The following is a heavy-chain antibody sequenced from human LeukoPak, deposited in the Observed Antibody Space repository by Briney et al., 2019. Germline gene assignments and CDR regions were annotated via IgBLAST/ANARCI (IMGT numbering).Heavy chain of an antibody. CDR2: GSESGGT. D-gene: IGHD3-3*01. Sequence: SETLSLTCTVSGGSISSYYWSWIRQPPGKGLEWIGEGSESGGTKFNPSLKSRVTISADTSKNQFSLKLNSVTAADTAVYYCAKNGQSGFSFDPWGQGTLVTVSS. V-gene: IGHV4-59*12. CDR1: GGSISSYY. J-gene: IGHJ5*02. CDR3: AKNGQSGFSFDP.